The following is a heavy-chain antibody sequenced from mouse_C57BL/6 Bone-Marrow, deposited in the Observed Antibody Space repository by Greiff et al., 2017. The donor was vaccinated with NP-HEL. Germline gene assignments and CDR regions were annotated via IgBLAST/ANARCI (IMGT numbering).Heavy chain of an antibody. CDR3: ARWLLRSYWYFDV. D-gene: IGHD2-3*01. CDR2: IDPSDSYT. J-gene: IGHJ1*03. CDR1: GYTFTSYW. V-gene: IGHV1-69*01. Sequence: QVQLQQSGAELVMPGASVKLSCKASGYTFTSYWMHWVKQRPGQGLEWIGEIDPSDSYTNYNQKFKGKSTLTVDKSSSTAYMQLSSLTSEDSAVYYCARWLLRSYWYFDVWGTGTTVTVSS.